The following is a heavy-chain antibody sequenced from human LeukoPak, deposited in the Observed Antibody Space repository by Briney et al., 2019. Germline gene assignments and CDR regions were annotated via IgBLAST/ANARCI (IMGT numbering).Heavy chain of an antibody. Sequence: SGPTLVKPTQTLTLTCTFSGISLSASGVDVGWIRQPPGKALEWLALIYWNDDTRYSPSLKSRLTITKDTSKNQVVLTMTNMDPVDTATYYCARMGYYYYGMDVWGQGTTVTVSS. CDR3: ARMGYYYYGMDV. V-gene: IGHV2-5*01. CDR1: GISLSASGVD. J-gene: IGHJ6*02. CDR2: IYWNDDT.